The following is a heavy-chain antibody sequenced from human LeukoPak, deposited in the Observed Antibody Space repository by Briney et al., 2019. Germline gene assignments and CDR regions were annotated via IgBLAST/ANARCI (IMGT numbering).Heavy chain of an antibody. Sequence: ASVKVSCNASGYSLTSHGISWVRQAPGQGLEWMGWISAYNGNTNYAQKLQGRVTMTTDTSTSTAYMELRSLRSDDTAVYYCARGGYDILTYDAFDIWGQGTMVTVSS. J-gene: IGHJ3*02. D-gene: IGHD3-9*01. CDR2: ISAYNGNT. V-gene: IGHV1-18*01. CDR1: GYSLTSHG. CDR3: ARGGYDILTYDAFDI.